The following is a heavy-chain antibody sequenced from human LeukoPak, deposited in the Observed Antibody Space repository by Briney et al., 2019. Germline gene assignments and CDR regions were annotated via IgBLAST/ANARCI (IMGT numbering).Heavy chain of an antibody. CDR1: GFTFSSYS. V-gene: IGHV3-21*01. D-gene: IGHD3-22*01. CDR2: ISSSSSYI. CDR3: ARVITMIVVPDAFDI. Sequence: NPGGSLRLSRAASGFTFSSYSMNWVRQAPGKGLEWVSSISSSSSYIYYADSVKGRFTISRDNAKNSLYLQMNSLRAEDTAVYYCARVITMIVVPDAFDIWGQGTMVTVSS. J-gene: IGHJ3*02.